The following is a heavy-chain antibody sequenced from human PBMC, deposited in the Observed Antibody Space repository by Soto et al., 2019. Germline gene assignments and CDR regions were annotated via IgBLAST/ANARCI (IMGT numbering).Heavy chain of an antibody. Sequence: QVQLVESGGGVVQPGRALRLSCAASGFSFNTSGMHWVRQAPGKGLEWVAVIAYDGNQEFYGDSVRGRFTISRDNSKNTLFLQMKSLTPEDTAVYYCANKVRVTNYLYYGMDVWGQGTTVTVSS. CDR2: IAYDGNQE. D-gene: IGHD2-21*02. J-gene: IGHJ6*02. CDR1: GFSFNTSG. CDR3: ANKVRVTNYLYYGMDV. V-gene: IGHV3-30*18.